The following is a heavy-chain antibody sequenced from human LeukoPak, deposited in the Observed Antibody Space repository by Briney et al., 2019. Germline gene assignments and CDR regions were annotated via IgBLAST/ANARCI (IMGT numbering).Heavy chain of an antibody. CDR1: GFTFSSYW. V-gene: IGHV3-7*01. CDR2: IKEDGSEK. Sequence: QPGGFLRLSCAASGFTFSSYWMSWVRQAPGKGLEWVANIKEDGSEKYYVDSVKGRFTISRDNAKKSLYLQMNNLRAEDTAVYYCARDPYGDNWFDPWGQGTLVTVSS. CDR3: ARDPYGDNWFDP. D-gene: IGHD4-17*01. J-gene: IGHJ5*02.